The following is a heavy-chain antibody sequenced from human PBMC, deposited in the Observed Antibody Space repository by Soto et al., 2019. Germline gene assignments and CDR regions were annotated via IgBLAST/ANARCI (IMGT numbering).Heavy chain of an antibody. CDR3: AKDRAVAGTYYYGTDV. D-gene: IGHD6-19*01. Sequence: QVQLVESGGGVVQPGRSLRLSCAASGFTFSSYGMHWVRQAPGKGLEWVAVISYDGSNKYYADSVKGRFTISRDNSKNTLYLQMNSLRAEDTAVYYCAKDRAVAGTYYYGTDVWGQGTTVTVSS. V-gene: IGHV3-30*18. J-gene: IGHJ6*02. CDR2: ISYDGSNK. CDR1: GFTFSSYG.